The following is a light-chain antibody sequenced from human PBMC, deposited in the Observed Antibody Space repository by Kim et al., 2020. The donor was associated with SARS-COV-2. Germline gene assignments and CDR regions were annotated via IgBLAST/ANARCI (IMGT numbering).Light chain of an antibody. V-gene: IGKV1-39*01. Sequence: PSSLSASVGDRVTITCRSSQSISKYLNWYQQKSGKAPNLLIYGASRLHSGVPSRFSGGGSETDFTLTINSLQPEDFATYFCQQSYSSPRTFGQGTKVDI. J-gene: IGKJ2*01. CDR3: QQSYSSPRT. CDR1: QSISKY. CDR2: GAS.